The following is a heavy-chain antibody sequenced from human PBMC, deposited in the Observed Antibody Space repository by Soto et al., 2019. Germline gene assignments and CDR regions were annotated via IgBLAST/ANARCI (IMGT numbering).Heavy chain of an antibody. CDR1: GGSISSYY. V-gene: IGHV4-59*01. CDR2: IYYSGST. CDR3: ARYLRTDRYYYYYGMDV. J-gene: IGHJ6*02. D-gene: IGHD3-9*01. Sequence: KPSETLSLTCTVSGGSISSYYWSWIRQPPGKGLEWIGYIYYSGSTNYNPSLKSRVTISVDTSKNQFSLKLSSVTAADTAVYYCARYLRTDRYYYYYGMDVWGQGTTVTVSS.